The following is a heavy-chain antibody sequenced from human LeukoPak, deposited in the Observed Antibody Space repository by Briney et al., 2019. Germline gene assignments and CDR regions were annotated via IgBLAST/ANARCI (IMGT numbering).Heavy chain of an antibody. J-gene: IGHJ5*02. CDR1: GGSISSGGYS. CDR3: ARGAPQDGWFDP. CDR2: IYHSGST. Sequence: SETLSLTCAVSGGSISSGGYSWSWIRQPPGKGLEWTGYIYHSGSTYYNPSLKSRVTISVDRSKNQFSLKLSSVTAADTAVYYCARGAPQDGWFDPWGQGTLVTVSS. V-gene: IGHV4-30-2*01.